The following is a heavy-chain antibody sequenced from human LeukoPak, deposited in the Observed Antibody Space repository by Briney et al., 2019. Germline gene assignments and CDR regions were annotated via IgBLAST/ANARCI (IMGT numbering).Heavy chain of an antibody. CDR1: GFTVSSNY. J-gene: IGHJ4*02. CDR3: AKTPTYYYDSCFDY. V-gene: IGHV3-66*01. Sequence: PGGSLRLSCAASGFTVSSNYMSWVRQAPGKGLEWVSVIYSGGSTYYADSVKGRFTISRDNSKNTLYLQMNSLRAEDTAVYYCAKTPTYYYDSCFDYWGQGTLVTVSS. CDR2: IYSGGST. D-gene: IGHD3-22*01.